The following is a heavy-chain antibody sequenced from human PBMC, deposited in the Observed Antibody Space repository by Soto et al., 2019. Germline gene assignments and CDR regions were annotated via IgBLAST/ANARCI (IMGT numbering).Heavy chain of an antibody. V-gene: IGHV4-59*12. J-gene: IGHJ3*02. CDR3: AREEHDYGDYGQVAFDI. CDR1: GGSISSYY. Sequence: PSETLSLTCTVSGGSISSYYWSWIRQPPGKGLEWIGYIYYSGSTNYNPSLKSRVTISVDTSKNQFSLKLSSVTAADTAVYYCAREEHDYGDYGQVAFDIWGQGTMVTVSS. D-gene: IGHD4-17*01. CDR2: IYYSGST.